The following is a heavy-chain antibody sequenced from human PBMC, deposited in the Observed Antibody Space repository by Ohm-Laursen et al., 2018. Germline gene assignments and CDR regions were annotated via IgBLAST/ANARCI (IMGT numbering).Heavy chain of an antibody. V-gene: IGHV3-23*01. CDR3: AKAGGWSYSYELDS. Sequence: SLRLSCSASGFTFSSYAMSWVRQAPGKGLEWVSAISGSGGSTYYADSVKGRFTTSRDNSKNTLYLQMNSLRAEDTAVYHCAKAGGWSYSYELDSWGQGALVTVSS. J-gene: IGHJ5*01. CDR1: GFTFSSYA. D-gene: IGHD3-10*01. CDR2: ISGSGGST.